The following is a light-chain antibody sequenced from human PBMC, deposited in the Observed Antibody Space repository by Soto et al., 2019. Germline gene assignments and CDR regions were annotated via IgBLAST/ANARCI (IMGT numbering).Light chain of an antibody. CDR3: QQVKSYPRT. CDR1: QAITHN. J-gene: IGKJ4*01. Sequence: DIHLTQSPSSISASVGDRITITCRASQAITHNFAWYQQKPGNPPRLLIYEESTLHSGVPSRFSGRKVGTQFILTIDSLQPEDFATYYCQQVKSYPRTFGGGTKVDIK. V-gene: IGKV1-9*01. CDR2: EES.